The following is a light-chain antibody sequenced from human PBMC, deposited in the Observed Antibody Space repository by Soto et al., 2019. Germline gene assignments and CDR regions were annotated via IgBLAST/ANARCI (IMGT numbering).Light chain of an antibody. CDR2: DTS. CDR1: QSVETY. CDR3: QQRRNWVS. V-gene: IGKV3-11*01. J-gene: IGKJ3*01. Sequence: IPLTQSPAILSLSPGERATLSCRASQSVETYLAWYQQKPGQPPRLLIYDTSKRASGVPARFSGSGSGTDFTLSISSLEPEDFTVYFCQQRRNWVSFVPGTRVD.